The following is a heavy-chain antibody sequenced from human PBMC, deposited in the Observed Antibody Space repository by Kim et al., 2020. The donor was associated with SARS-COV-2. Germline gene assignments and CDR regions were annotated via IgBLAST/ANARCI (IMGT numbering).Heavy chain of an antibody. V-gene: IGHV4-34*01. Sequence: YNPSLKSRVTISVDTSKNQFSLKLSSVTAADTAVYYCARAQIAVAGIFHYWGQGTLVTVSS. J-gene: IGHJ4*02. CDR3: ARAQIAVAGIFHY. D-gene: IGHD6-19*01.